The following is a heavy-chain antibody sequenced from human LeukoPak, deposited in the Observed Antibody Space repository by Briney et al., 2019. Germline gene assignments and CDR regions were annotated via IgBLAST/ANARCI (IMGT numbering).Heavy chain of an antibody. Sequence: GGSLRLSCAASGFTFSSYGMHWVRQAPGKGLEWVAVISYDGSNKYYADSVKGRLTISRDNSKNTLYLQMNSLRAEDTAVYYCAKDPEYYYDSSGYFDYWGQGTLVTVSS. D-gene: IGHD3-22*01. CDR3: AKDPEYYYDSSGYFDY. CDR2: ISYDGSNK. V-gene: IGHV3-30*18. J-gene: IGHJ4*02. CDR1: GFTFSSYG.